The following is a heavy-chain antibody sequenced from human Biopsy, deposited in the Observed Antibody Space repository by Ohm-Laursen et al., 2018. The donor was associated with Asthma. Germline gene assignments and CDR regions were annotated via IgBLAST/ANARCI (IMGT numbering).Heavy chain of an antibody. CDR1: GFTFGDYW. CDR2: IKHNGAEK. D-gene: IGHD3-3*02. J-gene: IGHJ1*01. Sequence: GSLRLSYAESGFTFGDYWMSWVRQAPGKGLAWVANIKHNGAEKNHVDSLKGRFTISRDNAKNSLYLQMNSLRAEDTAVYYCARTFHFWSPYHAEHYQLWGQGTLVTVPS. V-gene: IGHV3-7*01. CDR3: ARTFHFWSPYHAEHYQL.